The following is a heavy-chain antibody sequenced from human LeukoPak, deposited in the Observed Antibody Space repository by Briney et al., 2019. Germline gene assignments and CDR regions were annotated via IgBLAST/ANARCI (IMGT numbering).Heavy chain of an antibody. Sequence: GGSLRLSCAASGFTFSSYWMHWVRQAPGKGLVWVSRINSDGSSTSYADSVKGRFTISRDNAKNTLYLQLNSLRAEDTAVYYCARGGFCSGGSCPVDYYYYMDVWGQGTLVTVSS. CDR2: INSDGSST. J-gene: IGHJ6*03. CDR1: GFTFSSYW. D-gene: IGHD2-15*01. CDR3: ARGGFCSGGSCPVDYYYYMDV. V-gene: IGHV3-74*01.